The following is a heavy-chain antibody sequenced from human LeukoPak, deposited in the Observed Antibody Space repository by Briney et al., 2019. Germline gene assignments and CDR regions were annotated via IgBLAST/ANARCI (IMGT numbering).Heavy chain of an antibody. J-gene: IGHJ4*02. CDR1: GGTFSSYA. CDR2: IIPIFGTA. Sequence: SVKVSCKASGGTFSSYAISWVRQAPGQGLEWMGGIIPIFGTANYAQKFQGRVTITADKSTSTAYMELSSLRSEDTAVYCCATLLAYGSGSYLDYWGQGTLVTVSS. CDR3: ATLLAYGSGSYLDY. V-gene: IGHV1-69*06. D-gene: IGHD3-10*01.